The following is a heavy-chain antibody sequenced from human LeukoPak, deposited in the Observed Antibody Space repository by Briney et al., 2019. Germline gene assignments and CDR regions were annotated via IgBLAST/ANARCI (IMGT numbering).Heavy chain of an antibody. V-gene: IGHV1-46*01. CDR3: ARDLGYYGSGSYFGY. D-gene: IGHD3-10*01. Sequence: ASVKVSCKASGYTFTSYYMHWVRQAPGRGLEWMGMINPSGGSTSYAQKFQGRVTMTRDTSTSTVYMELSSLRSEDTAVYYCARDLGYYGSGSYFGYWGQGTLVTVSS. J-gene: IGHJ4*02. CDR1: GYTFTSYY. CDR2: INPSGGST.